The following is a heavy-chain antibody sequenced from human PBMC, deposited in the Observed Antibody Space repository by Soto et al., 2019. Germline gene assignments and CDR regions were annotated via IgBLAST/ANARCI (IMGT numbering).Heavy chain of an antibody. CDR1: GGSFSGYY. J-gene: IGHJ4*02. V-gene: IGHV4-34*01. D-gene: IGHD2-8*02. CDR3: ARDKITGLFDY. Sequence: SETLSLTCAVYGGSFSGYYWTWIRRPPGTGLEWIGEINHSGSTNYNPSLKSRVTISVDTSKNQFSLKLTSVTAADTAVYYCARDKITGLFDYWGQGSLVTVSS. CDR2: INHSGST.